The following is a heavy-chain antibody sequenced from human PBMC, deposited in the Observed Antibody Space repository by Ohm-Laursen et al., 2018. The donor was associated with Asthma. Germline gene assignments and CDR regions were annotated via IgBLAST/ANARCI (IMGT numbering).Heavy chain of an antibody. D-gene: IGHD3-22*01. CDR2: ISSSSSYI. J-gene: IGHJ3*02. CDR3: ASLSDYHYDSSGYHAFDI. Sequence: SLRLSCAASGFTFSSYSMNWVRQAPGKGLEWVSSISSSSSYIYYADSVKGRFTISRDNAKNSLYLQMNSLRAEDTAVYYCASLSDYHYDSSGYHAFDIWGQGTMVTVSS. CDR1: GFTFSSYS. V-gene: IGHV3-21*01.